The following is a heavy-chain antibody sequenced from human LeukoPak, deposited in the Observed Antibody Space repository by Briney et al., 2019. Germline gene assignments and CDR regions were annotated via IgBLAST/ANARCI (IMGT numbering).Heavy chain of an antibody. CDR3: ARGVHKDATITERFDH. CDR2: INPSGGIT. D-gene: IGHD1-1*01. Sequence: ASVKVSCKASGYTFTDYYVHWVRQAPGQGLEWMGIINPSGGITSYAPKFQGRVTMTRDTSTTTVYMELSSLRSEDTAVYYCARGVHKDATITERFDHWGQGALVTVSS. J-gene: IGHJ4*02. V-gene: IGHV1-46*01. CDR1: GYTFTDYY.